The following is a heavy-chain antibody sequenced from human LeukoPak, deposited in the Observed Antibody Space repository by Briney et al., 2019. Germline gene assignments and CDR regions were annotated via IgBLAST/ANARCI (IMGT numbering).Heavy chain of an antibody. CDR3: ARDGSGYYDTSGYRN. D-gene: IGHD3-22*01. CDR2: IYYSGST. V-gene: IGHV4-39*07. J-gene: IGHJ4*02. CDR1: GGSISSSSYY. Sequence: SETLSLTCTVSGGSISSSSYYWGWIRQPPGKGLEWIGSIYYSGSTYYNPSLKSRVTISVDTSKNQFSLKLSSVTAADTAVYYRARDGSGYYDTSGYRNWGQGTLVTVSS.